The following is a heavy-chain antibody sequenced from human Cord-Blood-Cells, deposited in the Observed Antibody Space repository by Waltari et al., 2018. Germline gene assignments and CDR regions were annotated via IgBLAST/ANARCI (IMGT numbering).Heavy chain of an antibody. D-gene: IGHD6-19*01. Sequence: TVSSNYMSWVRQAPGKGLEWVSVIYSGGSTYYADSVKGRFTISRDNSKNTLYLQMNSLRAEDTAVYYCAREGHSSGWSFDYWGQGTLVTVSS. CDR3: AREGHSSGWSFDY. CDR2: IYSGGST. J-gene: IGHJ4*02. V-gene: IGHV3-53*01. CDR1: TVSSNY.